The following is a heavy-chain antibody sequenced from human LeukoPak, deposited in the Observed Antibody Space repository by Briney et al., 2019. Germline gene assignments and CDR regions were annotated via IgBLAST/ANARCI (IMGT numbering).Heavy chain of an antibody. CDR3: KGSRLREAGSYRF. J-gene: IGHJ1*01. D-gene: IGHD3-16*02. V-gene: IGHV1-69*08. CDR1: GGIFGSYT. CDR2: SIPIFDAP. Sequence: SVKVSCKGVGGIFGSYTIYWVRQAPGQGLELLGRSIPIFDAPNYSQTFYGRGTISAYKSTRTDYMDLQIISSEDTDFACEKGSRLREAGSYRFWGQGTLVTVSS.